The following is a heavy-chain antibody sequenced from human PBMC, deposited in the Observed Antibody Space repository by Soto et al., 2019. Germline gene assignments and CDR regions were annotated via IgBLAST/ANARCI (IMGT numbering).Heavy chain of an antibody. D-gene: IGHD2-15*01. Sequence: EVQLLESGGGLVQPGGSLRLSCAASGFTVSSKYMSWFRQAPGKGLEWVSLIQSGGPTYYADSVKGRFTISRDTSENTVHLQMDSLRAEDTAVYYGARDDVLCDGGRCYGVPLDVRGKGTTVTVSS. CDR2: IQSGGPT. CDR1: GFTVSSKY. CDR3: ARDDVLCDGGRCYGVPLDV. J-gene: IGHJ6*04. V-gene: IGHV3-66*01.